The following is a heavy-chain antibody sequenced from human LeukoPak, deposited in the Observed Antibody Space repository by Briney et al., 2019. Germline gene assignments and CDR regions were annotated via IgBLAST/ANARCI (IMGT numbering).Heavy chain of an antibody. J-gene: IGHJ6*04. CDR2: IYTSGST. CDR1: GGSISSYY. CDR3: ASARTTAFMDV. D-gene: IGHD2-2*01. V-gene: IGHV4-4*07. Sequence: PSETLSLTCTVSGGSISSYYWSLIRQPAGKGLEWIGRIYTSGSTNYNPSLKSRVTMSVDTSKNQFSLKPSSVTAADTAVYYCASARTTAFMDVWGKGTTVTVSS.